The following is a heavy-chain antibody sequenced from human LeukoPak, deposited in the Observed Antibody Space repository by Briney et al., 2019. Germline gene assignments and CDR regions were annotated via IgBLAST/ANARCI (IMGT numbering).Heavy chain of an antibody. J-gene: IGHJ4*02. Sequence: SETLSLTCSVSGGSISAYYWSWIRQPPGKGLEWIGYIFNSGSTNYNPSLKSRVTISVDMSKNQISQRLSSVTAADTAVYYCARHEGWLSSFDYWGQGTLVTVSS. CDR1: GGSISAYY. CDR3: ARHEGWLSSFDY. V-gene: IGHV4-59*08. CDR2: IFNSGST. D-gene: IGHD5-24*01.